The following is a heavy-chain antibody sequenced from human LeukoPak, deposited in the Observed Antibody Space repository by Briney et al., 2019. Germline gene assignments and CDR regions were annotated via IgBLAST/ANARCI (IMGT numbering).Heavy chain of an antibody. CDR1: GGSINNYY. CDR3: ARDGEYGDYGP. CDR2: IYTSGNT. V-gene: IGHV4-4*07. Sequence: SETLSLTCTVSGGSINNYYWGWIRQPAGKGLEWIGRIYTSGNTNYNPSLKSRVTMSVDTSKNQSSLKLNSVTAADTAVYYCARDGEYGDYGPWGQGTLVTVSS. J-gene: IGHJ5*02. D-gene: IGHD4-17*01.